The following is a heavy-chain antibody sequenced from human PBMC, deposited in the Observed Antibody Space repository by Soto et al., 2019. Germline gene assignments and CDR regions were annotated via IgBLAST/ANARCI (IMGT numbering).Heavy chain of an antibody. V-gene: IGHV3-7*04. CDR2: IKEDGSER. CDR1: GFTFSSYW. D-gene: IGHD3-10*01. J-gene: IGHJ4*02. CDR3: ARATGADKEDY. Sequence: EVQLVESGGGLVQPGGSLRLSCAASGFTFSSYWMSWVRQAPGKGLEWVANIKEDGSERYDVDSVKGRFTISRDNAKNSLYLQMKSLRAEDTAVYYCARATGADKEDYWGQGTLVTVCS.